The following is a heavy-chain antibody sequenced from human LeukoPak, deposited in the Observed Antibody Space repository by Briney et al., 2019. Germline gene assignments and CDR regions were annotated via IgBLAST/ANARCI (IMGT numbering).Heavy chain of an antibody. D-gene: IGHD1-7*01. J-gene: IGHJ4*02. CDR1: GFTFSAHW. CDR2: INSDQTDT. V-gene: IGHV3-74*01. Sequence: GGSLRLSCAASGFTFSAHWMHWVRQAPGEGPVWIARINSDQTDTIYVDSVKGRFAISRDNAKNLLFLQMYNLRAEDTAVYFCVRDRVETIWTYHPIFDSWGQGALVTVSS. CDR3: VRDRVETIWTYHPIFDS.